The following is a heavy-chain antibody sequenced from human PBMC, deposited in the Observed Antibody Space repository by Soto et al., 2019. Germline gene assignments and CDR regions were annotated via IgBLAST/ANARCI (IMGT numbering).Heavy chain of an antibody. CDR3: ARDRDYGSGRKTTAYFDY. V-gene: IGHV3-48*02. D-gene: IGHD3-10*01. CDR2: ISSSSSTI. CDR1: GFTFSSYS. J-gene: IGHJ4*02. Sequence: HPGGSLRLSCAASGFTFSSYSMNWVRQAPGKGLEWVSYISSSSSTIYYADSVKGRFTISRDNAKNSLYLQMNSLRDEDTAVYYCARDRDYGSGRKTTAYFDYWSQGTLVTVSS.